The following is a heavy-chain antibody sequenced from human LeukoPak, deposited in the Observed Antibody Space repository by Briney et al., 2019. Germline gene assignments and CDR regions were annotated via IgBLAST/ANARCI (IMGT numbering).Heavy chain of an antibody. V-gene: IGHV4-34*04. CDR3: ARGARPLGWFVVGRPPSEYYFDN. CDR1: GGSFSAHY. CDR2: INHSGST. D-gene: IGHD3-3*01. J-gene: IGHJ4*02. Sequence: PSETLSLTCAVYGGSFSAHYWNWIRQVPGKGLEWIGGINHSGSTNSNPSLKGRATLSLDTSKNQFSLKLTSVTAADTAVYYCARGARPLGWFVVGRPPSEYYFDNWGQGTQVTVS.